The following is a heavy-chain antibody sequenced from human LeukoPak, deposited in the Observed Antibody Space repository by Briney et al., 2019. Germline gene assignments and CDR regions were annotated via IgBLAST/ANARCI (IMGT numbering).Heavy chain of an antibody. V-gene: IGHV3-23*01. D-gene: IGHD5/OR15-5a*01. Sequence: GGSLRLSCAASGFTFSSYAMSWVRQAPGKGLEWVSAISGSGGSTYYADSVKGRFTISRDNSKNMLYLQMNSLRAEDTAVYYCAKDLERLHDAFDIWGQGTMVTVSS. CDR2: ISGSGGST. CDR3: AKDLERLHDAFDI. CDR1: GFTFSSYA. J-gene: IGHJ3*02.